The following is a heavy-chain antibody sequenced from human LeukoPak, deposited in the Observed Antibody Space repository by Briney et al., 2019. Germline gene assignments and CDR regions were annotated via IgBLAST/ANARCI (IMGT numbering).Heavy chain of an antibody. CDR1: GGSISSYY. V-gene: IGHV4-59*08. Sequence: SETLSLTCTVSGGSISSYYWNWIRQSPGKGLEWIGHIYYSGSANYNPSLKSRVTISVDTSKNQFSLKLSSVTAADTAVYYCARQPTTVTTNDAFDIWGQGTMVTVSS. CDR3: ARQPTTVTTNDAFDI. J-gene: IGHJ3*02. CDR2: IYYSGSA. D-gene: IGHD4-17*01.